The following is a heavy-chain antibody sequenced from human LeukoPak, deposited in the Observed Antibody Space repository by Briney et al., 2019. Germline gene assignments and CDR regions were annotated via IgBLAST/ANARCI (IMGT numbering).Heavy chain of an antibody. V-gene: IGHV1-8*03. J-gene: IGHJ3*02. D-gene: IGHD3-22*01. CDR2: MNPNSGNT. Sequence: ASVKVSCKASGYTFTSYDINWVRQATGQGLEWMGWMNPNSGNTGYAQKFQGRVTITRNTSISTAYMELSSLRAEDTAVYYCARNPMIADAFDIWGQGTMVTVSS. CDR3: ARNPMIADAFDI. CDR1: GYTFTSYD.